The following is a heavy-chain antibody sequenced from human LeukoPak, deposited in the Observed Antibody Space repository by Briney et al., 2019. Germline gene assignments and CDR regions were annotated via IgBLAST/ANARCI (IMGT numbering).Heavy chain of an antibody. CDR3: AKSSGYYSEYLQH. J-gene: IGHJ1*01. V-gene: IGHV3-23*01. CDR1: GFTFSSYA. Sequence: GGSLRLSCTASGFTFSSYAMSWVRQAPGKGLEWVSAISGSGGSTYYADSVKGRFTISRDNSKNTLYLQMNSLRAEDTAVYYCAKSSGYYSEYLQHWGQGTLVTVSS. D-gene: IGHD3-22*01. CDR2: ISGSGGST.